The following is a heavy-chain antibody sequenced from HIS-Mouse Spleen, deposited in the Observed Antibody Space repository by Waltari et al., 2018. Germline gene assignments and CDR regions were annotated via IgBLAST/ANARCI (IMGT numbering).Heavy chain of an antibody. CDR1: GFTFDDYA. J-gene: IGHJ4*02. D-gene: IGHD2-8*01. CDR3: AKIGGGCTNGVCYDY. V-gene: IGHV3-9*01. Sequence: EVQLVESGGGLVQPGRSLRLSCSAPGFTFDDYALHLVRQAPGKGLEWVSGISWNSGSIGYADSVKGRFTISRDNAKNSLYLQMNSLRAEDTALYYCAKIGGGCTNGVCYDYWGQGTLVTVSS. CDR2: ISWNSGSI.